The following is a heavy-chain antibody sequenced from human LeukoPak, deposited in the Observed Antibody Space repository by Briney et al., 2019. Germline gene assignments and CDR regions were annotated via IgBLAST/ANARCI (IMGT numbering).Heavy chain of an antibody. CDR1: GYTFTTYY. CDR2: INPSGGSA. D-gene: IGHD5-24*01. CDR3: ERAIERGRRFDY. Sequence: GASVKVSCRTSGYTFTTYYVHWVRQAPGQGLEWMGVINPSGGSASYAQNFQGRVAMTRDTSTSTVDMELSSLISDDTAIYYCERAIERGRRFDYWGQGTLVTVSS. J-gene: IGHJ4*02. V-gene: IGHV1-46*01.